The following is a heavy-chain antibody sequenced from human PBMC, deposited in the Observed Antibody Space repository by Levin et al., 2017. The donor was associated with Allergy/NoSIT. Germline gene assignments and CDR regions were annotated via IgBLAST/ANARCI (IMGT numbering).Heavy chain of an antibody. CDR2: IRGSGDTT. J-gene: IGHJ6*03. Sequence: GESLKISCAASGFTFDVYAMTWLRQTPGKGLEWVATIRGSGDTTYYADSVRGRFTISRDNSKNMLYLQMNGLRVDDTAVHYCAKRRTTVPTPGTMAVWGKGATVTVS. CDR3: AKRRTTVPTPGTMAV. D-gene: IGHD4-17*01. V-gene: IGHV3-23*01. CDR1: GFTFDVYA.